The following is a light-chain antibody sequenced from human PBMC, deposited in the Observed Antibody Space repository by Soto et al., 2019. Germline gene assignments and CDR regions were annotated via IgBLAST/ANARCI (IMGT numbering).Light chain of an antibody. CDR2: GAS. CDR3: QQYNNWPLT. CDR1: QSVSSN. V-gene: IGKV3-15*01. J-gene: IGKJ4*01. Sequence: EIVLTPSPATLSVSPGERATLFCRASQSVSSNLAWYQQKPGQAPMLLIYGASTRATGIPARFSGSGSGTEFTPTISSLQSEDFAVYYCQQYNNWPLTFGGGTKVDI.